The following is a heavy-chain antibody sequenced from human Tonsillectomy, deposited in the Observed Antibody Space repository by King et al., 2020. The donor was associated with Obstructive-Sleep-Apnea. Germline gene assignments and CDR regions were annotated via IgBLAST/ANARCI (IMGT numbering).Heavy chain of an antibody. CDR3: AKEMGVGYCRY. V-gene: IGHV3-30*18. CDR1: GFTFSSYG. J-gene: IGHJ4*02. D-gene: IGHD2-2*03. CDR2: ISYDGSNK. Sequence: VQLVQSGGGVVQPGRSLRLSCAASGFTFSSYGMHWVRQAPGKGLEWVAVISYDGSNKHYADSVKGRFTISRDNSKNTLYLQMNSLRAEDTAVYYCAKEMGVGYCRYWGQGTLVTVSS.